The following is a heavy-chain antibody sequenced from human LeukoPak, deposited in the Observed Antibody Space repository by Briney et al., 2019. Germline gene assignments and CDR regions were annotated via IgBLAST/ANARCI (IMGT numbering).Heavy chain of an antibody. V-gene: IGHV4-4*09. CDR3: ARRVGITIFGVDESTDYYYYMDV. D-gene: IGHD3-3*01. CDR1: GGSISSYY. Sequence: SETLSLTCTVSGGSISSYYWSWIRQPPGKGLEWIGYIYTSGSTNYNPSLKSRVTISVDTSKNQFSLKLSSVTAADTAVYYCARRVGITIFGVDESTDYYYYMDVWGKGTTVTVSS. J-gene: IGHJ6*03. CDR2: IYTSGST.